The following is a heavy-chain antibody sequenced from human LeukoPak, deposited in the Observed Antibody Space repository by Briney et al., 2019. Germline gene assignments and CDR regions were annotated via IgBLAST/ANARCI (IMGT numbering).Heavy chain of an antibody. V-gene: IGHV4-34*01. J-gene: IGHJ2*01. Sequence: SETLSLTCAVYGGSFSGYYWSWIRQPPGKGLEWIGEINHSGSTNYNPSLKSRVTISVDTSKNQFSLKLSSVTAADTAVYYCARVRKLRNWYFDLRGQGTLVTVSS. CDR1: GGSFSGYY. D-gene: IGHD1-7*01. CDR3: ARVRKLRNWYFDL. CDR2: INHSGST.